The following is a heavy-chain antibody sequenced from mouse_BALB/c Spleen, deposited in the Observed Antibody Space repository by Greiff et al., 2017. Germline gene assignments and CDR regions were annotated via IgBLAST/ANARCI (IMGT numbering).Heavy chain of an antibody. V-gene: IGHV2-2*02. D-gene: IGHD2-1*01. CDR3: ARNWDGNYHYFDY. Sequence: QVQLKESGPGLVQPSQSLSITCTVSGFSLTSYGVHWVRQSPGKGLEWLGVIWSGGSTDYNAAFISRLSISKDNSKSQVFFKMNSLQANDTAIYYCARNWDGNYHYFDYWGQGTTLTVSS. CDR2: IWSGGST. J-gene: IGHJ2*01. CDR1: GFSLTSYG.